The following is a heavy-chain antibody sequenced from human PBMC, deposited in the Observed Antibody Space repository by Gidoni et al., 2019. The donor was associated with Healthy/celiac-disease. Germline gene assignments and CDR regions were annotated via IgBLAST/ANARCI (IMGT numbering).Heavy chain of an antibody. V-gene: IGHV4-61*02. CDR1: GGSISSGSYY. CDR3: ARDERMGCSGGSCYLAIDY. Sequence: QVQLQESGPGLVKPSQTLSLTCTVSGGSISSGSYYWSWIRQPAGKGLEWIGRIYSRGSTNYNPSLKSRVTISVDTSKNQFSLKLSSVTAADTAVYYCARDERMGCSGGSCYLAIDYWGQGTLGHRLL. D-gene: IGHD2-15*01. J-gene: IGHJ4*02. CDR2: IYSRGST.